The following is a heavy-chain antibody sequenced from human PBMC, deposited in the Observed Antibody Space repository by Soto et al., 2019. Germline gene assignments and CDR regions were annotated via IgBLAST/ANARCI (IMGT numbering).Heavy chain of an antibody. J-gene: IGHJ4*02. CDR2: INSDGSST. Sequence: PGGSLRLSCAASGFTFSSYWMHWVRQAPGKGLVWVYRINSDGSSTSYAESVKGRFAISRDNAKNTRYLKKNSRSAEDTAVRSYASSAMGREGADDYWGEGTLVVIAS. CDR1: GFTFSSYW. D-gene: IGHD5-18*01. V-gene: IGHV3-74*01. CDR3: ASSAMGREGADDY.